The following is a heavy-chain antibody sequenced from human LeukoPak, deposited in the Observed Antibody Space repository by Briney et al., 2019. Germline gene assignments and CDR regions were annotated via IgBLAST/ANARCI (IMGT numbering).Heavy chain of an antibody. CDR3: AKGSSVVTTARVWYFDY. J-gene: IGHJ4*02. CDR2: ISSNGGST. CDR1: GFTFSSYA. V-gene: IGHV3-64*01. D-gene: IGHD2-21*02. Sequence: HPGGSLRLSCAASGFTFSSYAMHWVRQAPGKGLEYVSAISSNGGSTYYANSVKGRFTISRDNSKNTLYLQMNSLRAEDTAVYYCAKGSSVVTTARVWYFDYWGQGTLVTVSS.